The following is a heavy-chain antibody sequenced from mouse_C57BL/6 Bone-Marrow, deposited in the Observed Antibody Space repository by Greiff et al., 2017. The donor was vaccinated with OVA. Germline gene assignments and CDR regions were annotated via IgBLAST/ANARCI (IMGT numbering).Heavy chain of an antibody. J-gene: IGHJ2*01. D-gene: IGHD2-3*01. CDR3: ARNGGYCFDY. Sequence: VQLQQSGPGLVQPSQSLSITCTVSGFSLTSYGVHWVRQSPGKGLEWLGVIWSGGSTDYNAAFISRLSISKDNSKSQVFFKMNSLQADDTAIYYCARNGGYCFDYWGQGTTLTVSS. CDR1: GFSLTSYG. CDR2: IWSGGST. V-gene: IGHV2-2*01.